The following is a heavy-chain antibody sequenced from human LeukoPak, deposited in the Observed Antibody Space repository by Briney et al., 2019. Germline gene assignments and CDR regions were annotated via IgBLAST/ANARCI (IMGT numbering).Heavy chain of an antibody. Sequence: PGGSLRLSCAASGFTVSSNYMTWGRQAPGKGLEWVAVIWYDGSNKYYADSVKGRFTISRDNSKNTLYLQMNSLRAEDTAVYYCARDQAAAGMAHDYWGQGTLVTVSS. CDR1: GFTVSSNY. J-gene: IGHJ4*02. D-gene: IGHD6-13*01. CDR2: IWYDGSNK. CDR3: ARDQAAAGMAHDY. V-gene: IGHV3-33*08.